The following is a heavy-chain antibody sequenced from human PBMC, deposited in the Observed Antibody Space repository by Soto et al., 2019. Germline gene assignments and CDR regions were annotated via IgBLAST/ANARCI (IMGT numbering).Heavy chain of an antibody. CDR3: ARRPLVGASSDAFDI. CDR2: IYYSGST. Sequence: SETLSLTCTVSGGSISTSNYYWGWIRQPPGKGLEWIGNIYYSGSTYYNPSLKSRVSISVDTSKNQFSLKLNSVTAADTAMYYCARRPLVGASSDAFDIWGQGTMVS. J-gene: IGHJ3*02. D-gene: IGHD1-26*01. CDR1: GGSISTSNYY. V-gene: IGHV4-39*01.